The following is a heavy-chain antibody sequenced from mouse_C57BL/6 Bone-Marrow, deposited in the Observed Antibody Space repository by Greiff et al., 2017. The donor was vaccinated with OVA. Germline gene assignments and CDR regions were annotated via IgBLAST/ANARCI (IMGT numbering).Heavy chain of an antibody. CDR1: GYTFSSYW. V-gene: IGHV1-7*01. Sequence: QVQLQQSGAELAKPGASVKLSCKASGYTFSSYWMHWVKQRPGQGLEWIGYINPSSGYTKYNQKFKDKATLTADKSSSTAYMQLSSLTYEDSAVYYCASSYDGYFPFDYWGQGTTLTVSS. CDR3: ASSYDGYFPFDY. J-gene: IGHJ2*01. CDR2: INPSSGYT. D-gene: IGHD2-3*01.